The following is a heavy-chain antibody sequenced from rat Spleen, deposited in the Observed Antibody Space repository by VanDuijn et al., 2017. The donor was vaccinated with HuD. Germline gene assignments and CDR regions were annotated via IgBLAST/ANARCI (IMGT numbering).Heavy chain of an antibody. V-gene: IGHV5S13*01. D-gene: IGHD1-2*01. CDR3: ARADSSYRMFAY. J-gene: IGHJ3*01. CDR2: ISNGGSNS. Sequence: EVQLVESGGGLVQPGRSLKLSCAASGFTFSNYGMTWVRQAPTKGLEWVTSISNGGSNSYYGDSVKGRFTASRDNAKNTLYLQMDSLRSEDTATYYCARADSSYRMFAYWGQGTLVTVSS. CDR1: GFTFSNYG.